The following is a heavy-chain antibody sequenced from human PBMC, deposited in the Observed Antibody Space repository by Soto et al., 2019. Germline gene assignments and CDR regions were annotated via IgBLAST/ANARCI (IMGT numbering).Heavy chain of an antibody. J-gene: IGHJ6*02. Sequence: QMQLVQSGPEVKKPGTSMRVSCKASGFGFSNSGIQWVRQVPGQGLEWLGWIVVATGRTNYAQKFQERATISRDMSIETVYVDLSNLRSEDTAVYFCSADRPDIGVGLWVWGQGTTVTVSS. D-gene: IGHD2-15*01. V-gene: IGHV1-58*02. CDR2: IVVATGRT. CDR1: GFGFSNSG. CDR3: SADRPDIGVGLWV.